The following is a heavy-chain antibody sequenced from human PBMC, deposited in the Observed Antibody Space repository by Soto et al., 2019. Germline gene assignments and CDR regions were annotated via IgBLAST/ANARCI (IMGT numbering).Heavy chain of an antibody. CDR3: ARLKDFDYRGRWFDP. CDR1: GYTFTRYA. J-gene: IGHJ5*02. Sequence: XSVKVSCKASGYTFTRYAIHWVRQAPGQRLEWMGWIXAGHGXTEYSQNFPGXXTIARDTXXTTDYMELSRLRSEDTAVYYGARLKDFDYRGRWFDPWGQGTLVTVYS. V-gene: IGHV1-3*01. D-gene: IGHD3-10*01. CDR2: IXAGHGXT.